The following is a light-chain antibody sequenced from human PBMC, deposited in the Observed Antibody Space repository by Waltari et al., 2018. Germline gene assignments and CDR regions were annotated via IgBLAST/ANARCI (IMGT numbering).Light chain of an antibody. Sequence: IQMTQSPSTLSASVGDRRIIPCRASQSISTWLAWYQQKPGRAPKLLIHRASSLQSGVPSRFRGSGSGAEFTLTITSLQPDDFATFYCLQYNRYPWTFGQGTNV. J-gene: IGKJ1*01. CDR2: RAS. CDR1: QSISTW. CDR3: LQYNRYPWT. V-gene: IGKV1-5*03.